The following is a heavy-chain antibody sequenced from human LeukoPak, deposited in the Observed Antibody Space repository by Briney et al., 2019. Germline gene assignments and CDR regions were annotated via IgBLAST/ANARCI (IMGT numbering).Heavy chain of an antibody. CDR1: GFTFSSYG. CDR3: AKDRRAVPAARRLDY. Sequence: GGSLRLSCAASGFTFSSYGMHWVRQAPGKGLEWVAFIRYDGGNRYYADSVKGRFTISRDNSKNTLYLQMNSLRAEDTAAYYCAKDRRAVPAARRLDYWGQGTLVTVSS. CDR2: IRYDGGNR. D-gene: IGHD2-2*01. V-gene: IGHV3-30*02. J-gene: IGHJ4*02.